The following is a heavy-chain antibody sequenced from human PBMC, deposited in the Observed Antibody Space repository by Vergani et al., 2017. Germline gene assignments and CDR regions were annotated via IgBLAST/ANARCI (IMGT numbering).Heavy chain of an antibody. J-gene: IGHJ6*03. CDR3: ARDGGIAAAGQDYYYYYMDV. V-gene: IGHV3-30*04. CDR1: GFTFSSYA. Sequence: VQLLESGGGVVQPGRSLRLSCAASGFTFSSYAMHWVRQAPGKGLEWVAVISYDGSNKYYADSVKGRFTISRDNSKNTLYLQMNSLRAEDTAVYYCARDGGIAAAGQDYYYYYMDVWGKGTTVTVSS. D-gene: IGHD6-13*01. CDR2: ISYDGSNK.